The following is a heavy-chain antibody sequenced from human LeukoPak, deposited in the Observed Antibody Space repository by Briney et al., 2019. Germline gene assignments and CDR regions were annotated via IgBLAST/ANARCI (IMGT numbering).Heavy chain of an antibody. CDR1: GFTFSSYW. Sequence: GGSLRLSCAASGFTFSSYWMSWVRQAPGKGLEWVANIKEDGSEKYYVDSVKGRFTISRDNAKNSLYLQMSSLRAEDTAVYYCARGILYYYDSSGPPDIWGQGTMVTVSS. V-gene: IGHV3-7*02. CDR3: ARGILYYYDSSGPPDI. CDR2: IKEDGSEK. J-gene: IGHJ3*02. D-gene: IGHD3-22*01.